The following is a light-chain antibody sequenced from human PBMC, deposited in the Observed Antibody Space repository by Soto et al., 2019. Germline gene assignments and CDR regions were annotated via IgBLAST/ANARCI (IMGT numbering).Light chain of an antibody. J-gene: IGLJ1*01. Sequence: QSAVTQPASVSGSPGQSITISCTGTSSDVGGYDYVSWYQLHPGKAPKLMVFEVSNRPSGVSYRFSGSKSGNTASLTISGLQAEDEADYFCSSYSISTAYLFGPGTKVTVL. CDR3: SSYSISTAYL. V-gene: IGLV2-14*01. CDR1: SSDVGGYDY. CDR2: EVS.